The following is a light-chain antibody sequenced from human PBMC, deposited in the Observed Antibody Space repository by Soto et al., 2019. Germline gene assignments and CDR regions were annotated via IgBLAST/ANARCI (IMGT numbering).Light chain of an antibody. J-gene: IGKJ4*01. CDR3: QQYGSSPS. V-gene: IGKV3D-20*01. CDR2: DAS. Sequence: IVVTQSPATVSLSQGERATLSCGASHSVSTNYLAWYQQKPGLAPRLLIYDASSRATGISDRFSGSGSGTDFTLTISRLEPEDFAVYYCQQYGSSPSFGGGTKVDIK. CDR1: HSVSTNY.